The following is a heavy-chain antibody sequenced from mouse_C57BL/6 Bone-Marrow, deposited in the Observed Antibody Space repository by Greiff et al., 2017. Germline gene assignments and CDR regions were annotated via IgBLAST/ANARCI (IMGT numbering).Heavy chain of an antibody. CDR2: IDPENGDT. CDR3: TTGGYYPAY. V-gene: IGHV14-4*01. D-gene: IGHD1-1*02. Sequence: VQLQQSGAELVRPGASVKLSCTASGFNIKDDYMHWVKQRPEQGLEWIGWIDPENGDTEYASKFQGKATITADTSSNTAYLQLSSLTSEDTAVXYCTTGGYYPAYWGQGTTLTVSA. CDR1: GFNIKDDY. J-gene: IGHJ2*01.